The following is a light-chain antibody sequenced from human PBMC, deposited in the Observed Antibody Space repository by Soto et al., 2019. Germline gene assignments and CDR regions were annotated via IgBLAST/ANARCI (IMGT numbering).Light chain of an antibody. CDR1: QSVSGD. CDR2: GAS. J-gene: IGKJ2*01. V-gene: IGKV3-15*01. CDR3: QQYNNWPPYT. Sequence: EIVMTQSPATLSVSPGERATLSCRASQSVSGDLAWYQQKPGQAPRLLIYGASTRATGIPARFSGSGSGTEFTLTISSLQSEDFAVYYCQQYNNWPPYTFGQGTKLGIK.